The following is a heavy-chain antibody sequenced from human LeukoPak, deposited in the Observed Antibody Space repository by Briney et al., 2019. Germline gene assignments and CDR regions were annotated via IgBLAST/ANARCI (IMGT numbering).Heavy chain of an antibody. CDR2: IKQDGSEK. D-gene: IGHD6-19*01. CDR1: GFTFSSYW. V-gene: IGHV3-7*01. CDR3: ARRAWLTRSLYYYYGMDV. Sequence: GGSLRLSCAASGFTFSSYWMTWVRQAPGKGLEWVANIKQDGSEKYYVDSVKGRFTISRDNAKNSLYLQMNSLRAEDTAVYYCARRAWLTRSLYYYYGMDVWGQGTTVTVSS. J-gene: IGHJ6*02.